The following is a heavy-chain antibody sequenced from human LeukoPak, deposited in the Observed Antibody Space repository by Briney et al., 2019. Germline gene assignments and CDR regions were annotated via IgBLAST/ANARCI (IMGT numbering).Heavy chain of an antibody. V-gene: IGHV3-30*18. CDR2: IAYDGSNK. CDR3: AKEKAIATINYGLDV. Sequence: GSLRLSCAASGFIFDTYGMLWVRQAPGKGLERVAVIAYDGSNKVYADSVKGRFTISRDNSKNTLYLQMNSLRGEDTAVYYCAKEKAIATINYGLDVWGQGTTVTVSS. D-gene: IGHD1-1*01. J-gene: IGHJ6*02. CDR1: GFIFDTYG.